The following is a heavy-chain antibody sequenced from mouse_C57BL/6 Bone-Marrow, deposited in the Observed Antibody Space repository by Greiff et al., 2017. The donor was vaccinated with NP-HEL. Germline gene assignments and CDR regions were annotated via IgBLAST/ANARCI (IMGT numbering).Heavy chain of an antibody. V-gene: IGHV1-5*01. D-gene: IGHD1-1*01. CDR2: IYPGNSDT. Sequence: EVQLQQSGTVLARPGASVKMSCKTSGYTFTSYWMHWVKQRPGQGLEWIGAIYPGNSDTSYNQKFKGKAKLTAVTSASTAYMELSSLTNEDSAIYYSTKLYYGSSSHAMDYWGQGTSVTVSS. J-gene: IGHJ4*01. CDR3: TKLYYGSSSHAMDY. CDR1: GYTFTSYW.